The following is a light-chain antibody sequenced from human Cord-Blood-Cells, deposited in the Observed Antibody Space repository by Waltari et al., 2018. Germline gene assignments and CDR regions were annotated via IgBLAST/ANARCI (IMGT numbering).Light chain of an antibody. CDR2: RNN. V-gene: IGLV1-47*01. CDR1: SSNIGSNY. CDR3: AAWDDSLSGWV. J-gene: IGLJ3*02. Sequence: QSVLTQPPSASVTPGQRVTISCSGSSSNIGSNYVYWYQQLPGPAPKLLIYRNNQRPSGVPDRFSGSKSGTSASLAISGLRSEDEADYYCAAWDDSLSGWVFGGGTKLTVL.